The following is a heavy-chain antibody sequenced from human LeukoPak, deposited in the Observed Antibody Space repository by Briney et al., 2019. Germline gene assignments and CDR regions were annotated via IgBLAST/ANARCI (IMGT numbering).Heavy chain of an antibody. D-gene: IGHD3-16*01. Sequence: GGSLRLSCAASGFTFSSYAMHWVRQAPGKGLEWVAVISYDGSNKYYADSVKGRFTISRDNSKNTLYLQMNSLRAEDTAVYYCASWGSFDAFDIWGQGTMVTVSS. CDR3: ASWGSFDAFDI. J-gene: IGHJ3*02. V-gene: IGHV3-30-3*01. CDR2: ISYDGSNK. CDR1: GFTFSSYA.